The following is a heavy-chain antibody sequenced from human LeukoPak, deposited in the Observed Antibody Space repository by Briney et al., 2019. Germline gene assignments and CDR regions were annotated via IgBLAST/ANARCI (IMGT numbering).Heavy chain of an antibody. CDR1: GYTFTGYY. CDR3: AREVGAGDRDYYYGMDV. J-gene: IGHJ6*02. V-gene: IGHV1-69*04. D-gene: IGHD7-27*01. Sequence: ASVKVSCKASGYTFTGYYMHWVRQAPGQGLEWMGRIIPILGIANYAQKFQGRVTITADKSTSTAYMELSSLRSEDTAVYYCAREVGAGDRDYYYGMDVWGQGTTVTVSS. CDR2: IIPILGIA.